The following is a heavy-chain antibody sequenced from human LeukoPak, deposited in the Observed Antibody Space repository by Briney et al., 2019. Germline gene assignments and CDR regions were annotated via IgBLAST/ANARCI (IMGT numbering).Heavy chain of an antibody. CDR1: GFTFSSYS. CDR3: ARDRPVGGNFDY. J-gene: IGHJ4*02. D-gene: IGHD2-15*01. Sequence: GGSLRPSCAASGFTFSSYSMNWVRQAPGKGLEWVSSISSSSSYIYYADSVKGRFTISRDNAKNSLYLQMNSLRAEDTAVYYCARDRPVGGNFDYWGQGTLVTVSS. CDR2: ISSSSSYI. V-gene: IGHV3-21*01.